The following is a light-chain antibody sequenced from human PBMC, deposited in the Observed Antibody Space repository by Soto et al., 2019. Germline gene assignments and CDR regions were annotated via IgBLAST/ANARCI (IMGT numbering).Light chain of an antibody. CDR1: QSISSY. J-gene: IGKJ4*01. CDR3: QQSYSTLALT. V-gene: IGKV1-39*01. CDR2: AAS. Sequence: DIQMTQSPSSLSASVGVRVTITCRASQSISSYLNWYQQKPGKAPKLLIYAASSLQSGVPSRFSGSASGTDFTLTISSLQPEDFATYYCQQSYSTLALTFGGGTKVEIK.